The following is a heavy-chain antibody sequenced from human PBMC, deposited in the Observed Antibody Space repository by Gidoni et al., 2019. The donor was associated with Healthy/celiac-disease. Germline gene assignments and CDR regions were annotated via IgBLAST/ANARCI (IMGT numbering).Heavy chain of an antibody. J-gene: IGHJ2*01. CDR3: AKDLYSSSTNYWYFDL. CDR1: GFTFSSYA. D-gene: IGHD6-6*01. Sequence: EVQLLESGGGLVQPGGSLRLSCAASGFTFSSYAMSWVRQAPGKGLGWVAAISGSGGSTYYADSVKGRFTISRDNSKNTLYLQMNSLRAEDTAVYYCAKDLYSSSTNYWYFDLWGRGTLVTVSS. V-gene: IGHV3-23*01. CDR2: ISGSGGST.